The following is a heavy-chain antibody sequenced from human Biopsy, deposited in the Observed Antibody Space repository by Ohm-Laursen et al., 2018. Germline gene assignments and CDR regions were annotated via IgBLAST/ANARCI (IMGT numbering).Heavy chain of an antibody. D-gene: IGHD2-15*01. CDR3: AKIHCSGGSCYYNAFDM. V-gene: IGHV3-9*01. CDR1: GFNFDKHA. J-gene: IGHJ3*02. CDR2: LSWNSGGI. Sequence: SLRLSCSASGFNFDKHAMHWVRQGPGKGLEWVAGLSWNSGGIGYADSVKGRFTISRDNAKKFLYMEMNNLRTEDTALYYCAKIHCSGGSCYYNAFDMWGHGTRVTVS.